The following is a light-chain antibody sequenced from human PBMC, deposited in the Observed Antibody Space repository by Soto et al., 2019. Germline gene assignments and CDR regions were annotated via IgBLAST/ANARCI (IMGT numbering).Light chain of an antibody. CDR1: QSVSSSY. J-gene: IGKJ4*01. CDR3: QLSGT. Sequence: EIVLTQSPGTLSLSPGERATLSCRASQSVSSSYLARYQQKPGQAPSLLIYGASSRATGIPDRFSGSGSGTDFTLTISRLEPEDFAVYYGQLSGTFGGGTKVEIK. V-gene: IGKV3-20*01. CDR2: GAS.